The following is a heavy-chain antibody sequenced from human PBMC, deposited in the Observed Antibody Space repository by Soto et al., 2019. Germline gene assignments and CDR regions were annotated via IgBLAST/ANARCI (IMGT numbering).Heavy chain of an antibody. Sequence: GGSLRLSCAASGFTFSSYAMRWVRQAPGKGLEWVSAISGSGGSTYYVDSVKGRFTISRDNSKNTLYLQMNSLRAEDTAVYYCAREGIVVVPAAENYYFDYWGQGTLVTVSS. J-gene: IGHJ4*02. CDR1: GFTFSSYA. CDR3: AREGIVVVPAAENYYFDY. D-gene: IGHD2-2*01. V-gene: IGHV3-23*01. CDR2: ISGSGGST.